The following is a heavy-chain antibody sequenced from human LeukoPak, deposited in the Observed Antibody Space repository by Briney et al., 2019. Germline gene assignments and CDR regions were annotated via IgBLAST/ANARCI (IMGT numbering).Heavy chain of an antibody. V-gene: IGHV4-34*01. Sequence: SETLSLTCAVYGGSFSGYYWSWIRQPPGKGLEWIGEINHSGSTNYNPSLKSRVTISVDTSKNQFSLKLSSVTAADTAVYYCARDPTYYYGSGSYYKRRYFDYWGQGTLVTVSS. CDR1: GGSFSGYY. J-gene: IGHJ4*02. CDR2: INHSGST. D-gene: IGHD3-10*01. CDR3: ARDPTYYYGSGSYYKRRYFDY.